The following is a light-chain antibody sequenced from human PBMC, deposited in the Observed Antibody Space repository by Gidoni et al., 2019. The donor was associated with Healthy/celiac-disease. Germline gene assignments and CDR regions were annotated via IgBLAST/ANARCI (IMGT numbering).Light chain of an antibody. CDR2: GAS. CDR3: QQYGSSPPYT. Sequence: SCRASQSVSSSYLAGYQQKPGQAPSLLIYGASSRATGIPDRFSGSGSGTDFTLTISRLEPEDFEVYYCQQYGSSPPYTFGQGTKLEIK. J-gene: IGKJ2*01. CDR1: QSVSSSY. V-gene: IGKV3-20*01.